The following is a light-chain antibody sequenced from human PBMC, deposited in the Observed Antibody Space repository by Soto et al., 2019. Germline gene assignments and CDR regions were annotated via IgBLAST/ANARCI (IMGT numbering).Light chain of an antibody. CDR3: QQYGHSPLT. Sequence: EIVLTQSPGTLFLSPGERATLSCRASQTIKTRSLAWYQQKPGQAPRRLIYGTSSRPTNIPDRFSASGSGTDFTLTISRLEPDDSAVYYCQQYGHSPLTLGGGTMVDIK. CDR1: QTIKTRS. CDR2: GTS. J-gene: IGKJ4*01. V-gene: IGKV3-20*01.